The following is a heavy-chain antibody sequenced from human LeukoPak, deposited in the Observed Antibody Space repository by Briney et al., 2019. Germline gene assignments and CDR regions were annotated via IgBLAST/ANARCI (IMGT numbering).Heavy chain of an antibody. D-gene: IGHD2-2*01. J-gene: IGHJ3*02. CDR2: ISSSGSTI. Sequence: GGSLRLSCAASGFTFSSYEMNWVRQAPGKGLEWVSYISSSGSTIYYADSVKGRFTISRDNAKNSLYLQMNSLRAEDTAVYYCARTDGYCSSTSCQHDAFDIWGQGTMVTVSS. CDR1: GFTFSSYE. CDR3: ARTDGYCSSTSCQHDAFDI. V-gene: IGHV3-48*03.